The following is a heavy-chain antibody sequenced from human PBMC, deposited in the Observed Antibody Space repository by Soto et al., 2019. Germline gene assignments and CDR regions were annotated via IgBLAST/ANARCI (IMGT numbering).Heavy chain of an antibody. CDR3: ARLGGLRESLWHYYYGMDV. CDR2: INAGNGNT. J-gene: IGHJ6*02. Sequence: ASVKVSCKASGYTFTSYAMHWVRQAPGQRLEWMGWINAGNGNTKYSQKFQGRVTITRDTSASTAYMELSSLRSEDTAVYYCARLGGLRESLWHYYYGMDVWGQGTTVTVSS. CDR1: GYTFTSYA. V-gene: IGHV1-3*01. D-gene: IGHD3-10*01.